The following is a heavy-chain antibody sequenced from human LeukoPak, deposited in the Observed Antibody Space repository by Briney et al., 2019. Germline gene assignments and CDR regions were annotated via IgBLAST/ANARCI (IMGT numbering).Heavy chain of an antibody. Sequence: SVKVSCKASGGTFSSYAISWVRQAPGQGLEWMGGIIPIFGTANYAQKFQGRVTITADESTSTAYMELSSLRSEDTAVYYCARGPYYYDSRMLAFDYWGQGTLVTVSS. J-gene: IGHJ4*02. V-gene: IGHV1-69*13. CDR1: GGTFSSYA. CDR2: IIPIFGTA. CDR3: ARGPYYYDSRMLAFDY. D-gene: IGHD3-22*01.